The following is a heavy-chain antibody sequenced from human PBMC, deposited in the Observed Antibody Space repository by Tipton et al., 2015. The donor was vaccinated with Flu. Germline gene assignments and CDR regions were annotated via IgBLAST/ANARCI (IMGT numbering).Heavy chain of an antibody. J-gene: IGHJ4*02. Sequence: SLRLSCAASGFTFSTYWMTWVRQAPGKGLEWVANIKQDGSEKYYVDSVKGRFTISRDNAKNSLYLQMNSLRAEDTAVYYCTRAVGGYDAFWGQGTLVTVSS. V-gene: IGHV3-7*01. CDR3: TRAVGGYDAF. CDR1: GFTFSTYW. CDR2: IKQDGSEK. D-gene: IGHD2-8*02.